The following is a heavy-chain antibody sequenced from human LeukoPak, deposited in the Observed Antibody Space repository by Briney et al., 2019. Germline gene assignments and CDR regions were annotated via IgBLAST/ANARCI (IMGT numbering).Heavy chain of an antibody. CDR2: ISSSSSYI. CDR3: AREGCSGGSCYPHDAFDI. V-gene: IGHV3-21*01. J-gene: IGHJ3*02. Sequence: GSLRLSCAASGFTFSSYSMNWVRQAPGKGLAWVSSISSSSSYIYYADSVKGRFTISRDNAKNSLYLQMNSLRAEDTAVYYCAREGCSGGSCYPHDAFDIWGQGTMVTVSS. CDR1: GFTFSSYS. D-gene: IGHD2-15*01.